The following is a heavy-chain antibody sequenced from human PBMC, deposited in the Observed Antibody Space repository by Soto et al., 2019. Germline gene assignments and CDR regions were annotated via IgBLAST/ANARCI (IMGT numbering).Heavy chain of an antibody. V-gene: IGHV1-18*01. Sequence: ASVKVSCKASGYSFTTSGITWVRQAPGQGLEWMGWISTYNGNTNYAQKLQDRVTLTTDTSTSTAYMELRSLRSDDTAVYSCARVKAVAGGPGGYWGQGTLVTVSS. D-gene: IGHD6-19*01. CDR3: ARVKAVAGGPGGY. J-gene: IGHJ4*02. CDR2: ISTYNGNT. CDR1: GYSFTTSG.